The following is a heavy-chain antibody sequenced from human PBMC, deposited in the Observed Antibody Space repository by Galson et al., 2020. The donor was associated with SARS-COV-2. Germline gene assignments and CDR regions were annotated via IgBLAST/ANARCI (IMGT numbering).Heavy chain of an antibody. D-gene: IGHD3-22*01. CDR3: ARLSVDSYYDSSGYIDY. J-gene: IGHJ4*02. V-gene: IGHV3-11*01. CDR1: GFTFSDYY. Sequence: NSGGSLRLSCAASGFTFSDYYMSWIRQAPGKGLEWVSYISSSGSTIYYADSVKGRFTISRDNAKNSLYLQMNSLRAEDTAVYYCARLSVDSYYDSSGYIDYWGQGTLVTVSS. CDR2: ISSSGSTI.